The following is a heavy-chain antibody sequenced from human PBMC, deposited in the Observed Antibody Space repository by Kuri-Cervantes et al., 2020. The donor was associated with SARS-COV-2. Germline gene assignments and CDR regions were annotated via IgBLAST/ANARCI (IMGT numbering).Heavy chain of an antibody. J-gene: IGHJ4*02. D-gene: IGHD2-15*01. CDR1: GFSFTTSW. V-gene: IGHV3-7*03. Sequence: GESLKISCAASGFSFTTSWMTWVRQAPGKGLEWVASVKQDGSDKYYVDSVKGRFTIPRDNAKNSLYLQMNSLRAEDTAVYYCARRRDCSGGSCYVFDVSFDYWGQGTLVTVSS. CDR2: VKQDGSDK. CDR3: ARRRDCSGGSCYVFDVSFDY.